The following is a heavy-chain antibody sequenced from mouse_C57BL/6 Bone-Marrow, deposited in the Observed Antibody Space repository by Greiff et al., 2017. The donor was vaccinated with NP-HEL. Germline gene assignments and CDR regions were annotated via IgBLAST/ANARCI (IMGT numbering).Heavy chain of an antibody. CDR3: AIDSSGLAWFAY. CDR1: GYTFTDYY. Sequence: EVQLQQSGPELVKPGASVKISCKASGYTFTDYYMNWVKQSHGKSLEWIGDINPNNGGTSYNQKFKGKATLTVDKSSSTAYMELRSLTSEDSAVYYCAIDSSGLAWFAYWGQGTLVTVSA. CDR2: INPNNGGT. J-gene: IGHJ3*01. D-gene: IGHD3-2*02. V-gene: IGHV1-26*01.